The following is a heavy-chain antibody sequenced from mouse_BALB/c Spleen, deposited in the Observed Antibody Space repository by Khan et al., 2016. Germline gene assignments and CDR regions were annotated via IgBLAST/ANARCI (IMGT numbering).Heavy chain of an antibody. CDR1: GYSITSAYS. CDR3: ARDPPFAY. V-gene: IGHV3-1*02. J-gene: IGHJ3*01. Sequence: EVQLQESGPDLVKPSQSLSLTCTVTGYSITSAYSWHWIRQFPGNKLEWMGYIHYSGSTNYNPSLKSRISITRDTSKNQFFLQLNSVTTEDTATYYCARDPPFAYWGQGTLVTVSA. CDR2: IHYSGST.